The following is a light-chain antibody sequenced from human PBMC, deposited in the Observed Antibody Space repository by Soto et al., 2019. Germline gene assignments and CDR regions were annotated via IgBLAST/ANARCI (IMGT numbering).Light chain of an antibody. CDR1: VGLLYRNGFQY. CDR2: LSS. CDR3: MQALQTTLT. J-gene: IGKJ5*01. V-gene: IGKV2-28*01. Sequence: DIVMTQSPLSLPVTPGEPASISCRSSVGLLYRNGFQYLDWYLQKPGQSPQLXXYLSSNRASGVPDRFSGSGSGTDCTLKISRVQDEDVGVYYCMQALQTTLTFGQGTRLEIK.